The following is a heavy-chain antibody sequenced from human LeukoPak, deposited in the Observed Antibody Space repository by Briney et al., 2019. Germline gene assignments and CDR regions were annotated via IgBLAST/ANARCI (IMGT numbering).Heavy chain of an antibody. CDR1: GGSFSGYY. D-gene: IGHD2-8*01. CDR3: ASNRDIVLMVFDY. J-gene: IGHJ4*02. Sequence: SETLSLTCAVYGGSFSGYYWSWIRQPPGKGLEWIGEINHSGSTNYNPSLKSRVTISVDTSKNQFSLKLSSVTPADTAVYYCASNRDIVLMVFDYWGQGTLVTVSS. V-gene: IGHV4-34*01. CDR2: INHSGST.